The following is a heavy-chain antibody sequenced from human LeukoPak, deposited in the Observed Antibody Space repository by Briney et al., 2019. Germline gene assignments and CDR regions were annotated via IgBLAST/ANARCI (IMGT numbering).Heavy chain of an antibody. CDR2: ISRNSGSI. D-gene: IGHD3-10*01. J-gene: IGHJ4*02. Sequence: PGRSLRLSCAASGFTFDDYAMHWVRQAPGKGLEWVSGISRNSGSIGYADSVKGRFTISRDNAKNSLYLQMNSLRAEDTALYYCAKGYGGYWGQGTLVTVSS. CDR3: AKGYGGY. CDR1: GFTFDDYA. V-gene: IGHV3-9*01.